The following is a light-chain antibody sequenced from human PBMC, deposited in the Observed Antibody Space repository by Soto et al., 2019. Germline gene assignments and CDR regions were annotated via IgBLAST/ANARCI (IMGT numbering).Light chain of an antibody. V-gene: IGKV1-5*03. CDR1: QSIGNW. CDR2: KAS. J-gene: IGKJ1*01. CDR3: QHYNSYSEA. Sequence: NQMTPSPSSLSASVGDRVTITCRASQSIGNWLAWYQQKPGKAPKLLIYKASTLKSGVPSRFSGSGSGTEFTLTISSLQPDDFATYYCQHYNSYSEAFGQGTKVDIK.